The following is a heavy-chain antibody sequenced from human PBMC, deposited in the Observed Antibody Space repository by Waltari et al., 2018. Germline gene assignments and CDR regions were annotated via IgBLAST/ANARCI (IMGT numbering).Heavy chain of an antibody. V-gene: IGHV4-38-2*02. D-gene: IGHD5-12*01. CDR1: GYSISRGYY. CDR3: ARAGGYDDYYYYYMDV. J-gene: IGHJ6*03. Sequence: QVQLQESGPGLVKPSETLSLTCTVSGYSISRGYYWGWIRQPPGKGLEWIGSIYHSGSTYYNPSLKSRVTISVDTSKNQFSLKLSSVTAADTAVYYCARAGGYDDYYYYYMDVWGKGTTVTVSS. CDR2: IYHSGST.